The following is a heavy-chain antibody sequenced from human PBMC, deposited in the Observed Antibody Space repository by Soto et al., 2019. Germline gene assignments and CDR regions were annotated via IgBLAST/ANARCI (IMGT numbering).Heavy chain of an antibody. D-gene: IGHD6-6*01. V-gene: IGHV5-51*01. CDR2: IYPGDSDT. J-gene: IGHJ4*02. CDR3: ARQPRLWGGQAARFQDEGRFYYFDY. CDR1: GYSFTSYW. Sequence: GESLKISCKGSGYSFTSYWIGWVRQMPGKGLEWMGIIYPGDSDTRYSPSFQGQVTISADKSISTAYLQWSSLKASDTAMYYCARQPRLWGGQAARFQDEGRFYYFDYWGQGTLVTVSS.